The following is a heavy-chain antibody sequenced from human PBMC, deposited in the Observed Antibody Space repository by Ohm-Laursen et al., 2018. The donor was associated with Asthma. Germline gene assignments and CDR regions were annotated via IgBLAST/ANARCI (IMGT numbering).Heavy chain of an antibody. J-gene: IGHJ4*02. CDR3: ARYGSYSDIDY. D-gene: IGHD6-13*01. CDR2: IWYDGSNK. Sequence: SLRLSCAASGFTFSSYGMHWVRQAPGKGLEWVAVIWYDGSNKYYADSVKGRFTISRDNSKNTLYLQMNSLRAEDTAVYYCARYGSYSDIDYWGQGTLVTVSS. CDR1: GFTFSSYG. V-gene: IGHV3-33*01.